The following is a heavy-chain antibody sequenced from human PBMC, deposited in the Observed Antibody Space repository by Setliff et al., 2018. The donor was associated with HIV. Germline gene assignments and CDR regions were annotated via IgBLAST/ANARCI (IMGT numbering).Heavy chain of an antibody. Sequence: ASVKVSCKASGYTSTTYSLHWVRQAPGQSLEWMGWINVGNGDTKYSRELQGRIIITRDTSANTAYMELSSLRFDDTAVYFCARGALLAAFDFDHWGHGTLVTVSS. CDR3: ARGALLAAFDFDH. V-gene: IGHV1-3*01. J-gene: IGHJ4*01. CDR1: GYTSTTYS. D-gene: IGHD3-10*01. CDR2: INVGNGDT.